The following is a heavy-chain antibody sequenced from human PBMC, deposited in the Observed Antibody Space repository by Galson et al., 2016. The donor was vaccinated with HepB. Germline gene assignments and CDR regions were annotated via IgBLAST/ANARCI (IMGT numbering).Heavy chain of an antibody. CDR3: ARMKTRKDWFDL. D-gene: IGHD1-14*01. J-gene: IGHJ5*02. CDR2: VYYSGDT. V-gene: IGHV4-59*01. CDR1: GASINTYY. Sequence: TLSLTCSVSGASINTYYWTWVRQSPAKGLEWIGYVYYSGDTNYNASLRSRVTISIDTSKKHFSLNLSSVTAADTAVYYCARMKTRKDWFDLWGPGTLVTVSS.